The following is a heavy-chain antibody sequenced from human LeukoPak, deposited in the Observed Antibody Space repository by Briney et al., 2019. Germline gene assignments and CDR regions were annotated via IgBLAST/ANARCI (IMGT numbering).Heavy chain of an antibody. V-gene: IGHV1-2*02. CDR3: ARGQVVPAASGRHYYYYMDV. J-gene: IGHJ6*03. D-gene: IGHD2-2*01. CDR2: ISPKSGGT. CDR1: GYTFTGYY. Sequence: GASVKVSCKASGYTFTGYYMHWVRQAPGQGLEWMGRISPKSGGTNYAQKFQGRVTITTDESTSTAYMELSSLRSEDTAVYYCARGQVVPAASGRHYYYYMDVWGKGTTVTVSS.